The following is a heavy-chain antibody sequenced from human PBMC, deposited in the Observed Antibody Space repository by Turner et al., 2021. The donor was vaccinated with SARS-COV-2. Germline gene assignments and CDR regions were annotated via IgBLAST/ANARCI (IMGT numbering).Heavy chain of an antibody. CDR2: IIPILGIT. CDR3: ARDEEGIAAAYYYAMDV. CDR1: GGTFSTYT. Sequence: QVQLVQSGAEVKKPGSSVKVSCKASGGTFSTYTISWVRQAPGQGLGWMGRIIPILGITTYAQKFQGRVTITADKSTSTAYMELSSLRSEDTAVYYCARDEEGIAAAYYYAMDVWGQGTTVTVSS. D-gene: IGHD6-13*01. V-gene: IGHV1-69*08. J-gene: IGHJ6*02.